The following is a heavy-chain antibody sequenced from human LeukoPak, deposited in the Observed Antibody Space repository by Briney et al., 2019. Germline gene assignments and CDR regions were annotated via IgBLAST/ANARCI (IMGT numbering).Heavy chain of an antibody. Sequence: SETLSLTCTVSGGSISSNFWAWIRQPPGKGLEWIGYIHYTGSTNYNPSLKSRVSISIDTSKTQFSLNLTSVTAADTAVYYCAKERSSGWYGTTFDYWGPGSLVTVSS. CDR3: AKERSSGWYGTTFDY. D-gene: IGHD6-19*01. J-gene: IGHJ4*02. CDR2: IHYTGST. CDR1: GGSISSNF. V-gene: IGHV4-59*01.